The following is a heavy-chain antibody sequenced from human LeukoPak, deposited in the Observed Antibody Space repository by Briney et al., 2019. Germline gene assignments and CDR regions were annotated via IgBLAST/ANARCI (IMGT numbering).Heavy chain of an antibody. CDR2: ISAYNGNT. Sequence: GASVKVSCKASGYTFTSYGISWVRQAPGQGLEWMGWISAYNGNTNYAQKLQGRVTMTTDTSTSTAYMELRSLRSDDTAVYYCARGQSRDGYNFHRPWGQGTLVTVSS. J-gene: IGHJ4*02. V-gene: IGHV1-18*01. CDR1: GYTFTSYG. D-gene: IGHD5-24*01. CDR3: ARGQSRDGYNFHRP.